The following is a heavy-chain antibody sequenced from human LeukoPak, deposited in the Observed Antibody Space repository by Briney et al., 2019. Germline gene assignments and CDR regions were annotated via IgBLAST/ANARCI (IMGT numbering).Heavy chain of an antibody. CDR1: GYTFINAY. Sequence: GGSLRLSCTISGYTFINAYMNWVRQAPGKGLEWVGRIKSNPDGGTTGYAAPVKGRFTISRDDSKNTLYLQMNSLKTEDTAVYYCTTDRQWCTYNWGQGTLVTVSS. D-gene: IGHD2-8*02. CDR3: TTDRQWCTYN. J-gene: IGHJ4*02. V-gene: IGHV3-15*01. CDR2: IKSNPDGGTT.